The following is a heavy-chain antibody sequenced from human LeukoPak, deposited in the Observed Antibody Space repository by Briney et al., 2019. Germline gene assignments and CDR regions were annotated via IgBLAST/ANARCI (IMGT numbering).Heavy chain of an antibody. CDR1: GYTFTAYY. CDR3: ATVYSSGWYWNY. D-gene: IGHD6-19*01. J-gene: IGHJ4*02. CDR2: INPDSGGT. Sequence: GASVKVSCKASGYTFTAYYMHWVRQAPGQGVEWMGWINPDSGGTNYAQKFQGRVTMTRDTSISTAYMELSSLRSDDTALYYCATVYSSGWYWNYWGQGTLVTVSS. V-gene: IGHV1-2*02.